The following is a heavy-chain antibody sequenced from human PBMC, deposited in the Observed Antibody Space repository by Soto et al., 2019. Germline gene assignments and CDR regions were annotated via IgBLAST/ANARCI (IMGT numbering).Heavy chain of an antibody. D-gene: IGHD2-21*02. J-gene: IGHJ6*02. CDR3: ARDRAYCGGDCYSYYYYYGMDV. Sequence: GASVKVSCKASGYTFTGYYMHWVRQAPGQGLEWMGWINPNSGGTNYAQKFQGRVTMTRDTSISTAYMELSGLRSDDTAVYYCARDRAYCGGDCYSYYYYYGMDVWGQGTTVTVSS. CDR1: GYTFTGYY. V-gene: IGHV1-2*02. CDR2: INPNSGGT.